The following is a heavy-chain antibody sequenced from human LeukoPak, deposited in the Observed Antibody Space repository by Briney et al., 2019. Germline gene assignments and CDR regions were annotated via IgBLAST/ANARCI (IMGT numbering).Heavy chain of an antibody. V-gene: IGHV4-61*02. CDR3: ARSDPLRYFDWFHQVVGHDY. J-gene: IGHJ4*02. CDR2: IYTSGST. CDR1: GGSISSGSYY. D-gene: IGHD3-9*01. Sequence: PSETLSLTCTVSGGSISSGSYYWSWIRQPAGKGLEWIGRIYTSGSTNYNPSLKSRVTISVDTSKNQFSLKLSSVTAADTAVYYCARSDPLRYFDWFHQVVGHDYWGQGTLVTVSS.